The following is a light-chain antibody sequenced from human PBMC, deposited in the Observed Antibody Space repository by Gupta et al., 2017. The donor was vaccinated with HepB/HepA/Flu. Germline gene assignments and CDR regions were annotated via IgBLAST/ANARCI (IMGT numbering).Light chain of an antibody. V-gene: IGLV1-44*01. CDR2: HNN. J-gene: IGLJ2*01. CDR1: SSNIGSTT. Sequence: QSVLTQSPSASGTPGQTVTISCSGSSSNIGSTTVNWYQPLPGTAPKLLIYHNNQRPPGGPGRFSGPKFGTSATLANRGLQAEDEADYYCATWDGRLSCPVFGGGTTLTVL. CDR3: ATWDGRLSCPV.